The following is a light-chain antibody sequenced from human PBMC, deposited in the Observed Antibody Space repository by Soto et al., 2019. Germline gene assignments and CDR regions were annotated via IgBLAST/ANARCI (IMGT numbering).Light chain of an antibody. CDR1: SSDVGSYNL. CDR2: EGS. J-gene: IGLJ3*02. CDR3: CSYAGGGTLV. Sequence: QSALTQPASVSGSPGQSITISCTGTSSDVGSYNLVSWYQQHPGKAPKLMIYEGSKRPSGVSNRFSGSKSGYTASLTISGLQAEDEADYYCCSYAGGGTLVFGGGTKLTVL. V-gene: IGLV2-23*01.